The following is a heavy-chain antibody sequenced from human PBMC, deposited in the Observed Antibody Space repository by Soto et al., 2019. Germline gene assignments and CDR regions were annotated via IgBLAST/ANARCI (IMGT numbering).Heavy chain of an antibody. V-gene: IGHV1-3*01. CDR1: GYTFTSYA. CDR3: ARDYYYDSSVSFDY. J-gene: IGHJ4*02. D-gene: IGHD3-22*01. Sequence: ASVKVSCKASGYTFTSYAMHWVRPAPGQRLELMGWINAGNGNTKYSQKFQGRVTITRDTSASTVYMELNSLRSEDTVVYYCARDYYYDSSVSFDYWGQGTLVTVSS. CDR2: INAGNGNT.